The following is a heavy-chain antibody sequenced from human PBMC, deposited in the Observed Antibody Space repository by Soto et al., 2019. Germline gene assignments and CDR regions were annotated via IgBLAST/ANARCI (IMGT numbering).Heavy chain of an antibody. CDR2: IYSGGST. V-gene: IGHV3-53*01. Sequence: EVQLVESGGGLIQPGGSLRLSCAASGFTVSSNYMSWVRQAPGKGLEWVSVIYSGGSTYYADSVKGRFTISRDNSKNTLYLQMNSLRAEDTAVYYCARDRGRDGYNSEGKVYYYYGMDVWGQGTTVTVSS. D-gene: IGHD5-12*01. CDR1: GFTVSSNY. J-gene: IGHJ6*02. CDR3: ARDRGRDGYNSEGKVYYYYGMDV.